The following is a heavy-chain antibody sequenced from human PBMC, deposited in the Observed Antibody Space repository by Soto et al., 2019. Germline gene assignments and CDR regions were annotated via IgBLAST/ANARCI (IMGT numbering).Heavy chain of an antibody. CDR3: ASGERAYCSGDNCEHYFDY. CDR2: ISGYNGNT. CDR1: GYTFTTYG. V-gene: IGHV1-18*01. D-gene: IGHD2-15*01. J-gene: IGHJ4*02. Sequence: QVQLVQSGAEVKKPGASVKVSCKTSGYTFTTYGVTWVRQAPGLALEWMGWISGYNGNTNSAPKFQGRVSMTTDTSTSTGDMELRSLRSDDTAVYYCASGERAYCSGDNCEHYFDYWRQRTLVNVPS.